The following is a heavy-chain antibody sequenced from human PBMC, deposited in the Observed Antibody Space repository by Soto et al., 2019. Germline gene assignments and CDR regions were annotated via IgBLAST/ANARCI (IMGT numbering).Heavy chain of an antibody. CDR3: ARRGSYYGMDV. CDR1: GGSISSSSYY. J-gene: IGHJ6*02. CDR2: IYYSGST. V-gene: IGHV4-39*01. D-gene: IGHD3-16*01. Sequence: ETLSLTCTVSGGSISSSSYYWGWIRQPPGKGLEWIGSIYYSGSTYYNPSLKSRVTISVDTSKNQFSLKLSSVTAADTAVYYCARRGSYYGMDVWGQGTTVTVSS.